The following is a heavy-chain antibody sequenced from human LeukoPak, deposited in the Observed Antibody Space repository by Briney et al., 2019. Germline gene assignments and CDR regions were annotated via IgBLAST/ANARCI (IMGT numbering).Heavy chain of an antibody. CDR1: GGSISSYY. V-gene: IGHV4-59*01. CDR2: IYYSGST. D-gene: IGHD2-2*02. J-gene: IGHJ4*02. CDR3: AREVAGGYCSSTSCYKGIYDY. Sequence: SETLSLTCTVSGGSISSYYWSWIRQPPGKGLEGIGYIYYSGSTNYNPSLKSRVTISVDTSKNQFSLKLSSVTAADTAVYYCAREVAGGYCSSTSCYKGIYDYWGQGTLVTVSS.